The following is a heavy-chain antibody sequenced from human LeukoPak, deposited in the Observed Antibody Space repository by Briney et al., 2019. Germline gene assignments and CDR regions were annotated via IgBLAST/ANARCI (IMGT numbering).Heavy chain of an antibody. CDR2: IYYSGST. Sequence: PSETLSLTCTVSAGSISSSSYYWGWLRQPPGKGLEWIGSIYYSGSTNYNPSLKSRVTISVDTSKNQFSLKLSSVTAADTAVYYCARASVWFGESSFDYWGQGTLVTVSS. CDR1: AGSISSSSYY. CDR3: ARASVWFGESSFDY. V-gene: IGHV4-39*07. D-gene: IGHD3-10*01. J-gene: IGHJ4*02.